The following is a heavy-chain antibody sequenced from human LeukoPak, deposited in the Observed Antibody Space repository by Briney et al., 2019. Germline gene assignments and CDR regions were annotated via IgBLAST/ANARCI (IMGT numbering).Heavy chain of an antibody. CDR1: GFTFDSYG. J-gene: IGHJ4*02. CDR3: AAWWLRSSFDY. CDR2: ISSSSSYI. D-gene: IGHD5-12*01. V-gene: IGHV3-21*01. Sequence: GGTLRLSCAASGFTFDSYGMNWVRQAPGKGLEWVSSISSSSSYIYYADSVKGRFTISRDNAKNSLYLQMNSLRAEDTAVYYCAAWWLRSSFDYWGQGTLVTVSS.